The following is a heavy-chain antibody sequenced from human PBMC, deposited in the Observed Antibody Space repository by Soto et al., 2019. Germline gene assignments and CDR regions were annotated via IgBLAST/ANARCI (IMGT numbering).Heavy chain of an antibody. CDR3: ARDFYSSSPSPMDV. J-gene: IGHJ6*04. CDR1: GFTFSSYW. Sequence: GGSLRLSCAASGFTFSSYWMSWVRQAPGKGLEWVANIKQDGVEKYYVDSVKGRFTISRDNATNSLYLQMNSLRAEDTAVYYCARDFYSSSPSPMDVWGKGTTVTVSS. D-gene: IGHD6-13*01. CDR2: IKQDGVEK. V-gene: IGHV3-7*01.